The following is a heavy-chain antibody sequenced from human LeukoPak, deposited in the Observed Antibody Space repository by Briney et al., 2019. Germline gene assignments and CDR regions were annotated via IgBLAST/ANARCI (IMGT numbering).Heavy chain of an antibody. D-gene: IGHD4-23*01. CDR1: GFTFSSYW. J-gene: IGHJ4*02. CDR2: IACDGSST. CDR3: ARGRPHGNDY. V-gene: IGHV3-74*01. Sequence: GGSLRLSCAASGFTFSSYWMNWVRQAPGKGLVWVSRIACDGSSTTYADSVKGRFSISRDNAKNTLYLQMNSLRVEDTAVYYCARGRPHGNDYWGQGTLVTVSS.